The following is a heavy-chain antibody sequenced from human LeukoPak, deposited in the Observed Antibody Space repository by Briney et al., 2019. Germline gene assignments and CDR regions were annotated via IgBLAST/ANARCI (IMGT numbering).Heavy chain of an antibody. J-gene: IGHJ4*02. Sequence: SETLSLTCAVYGGSFSGYYWSWIRQPPGKGLERIGEINHSGSTNYNPSLKSRVTISVDTSKNQFSLKLSSVTAADTAVYYCANVYGSGSYPYYFDYWGQGTLVTVSS. V-gene: IGHV4-34*01. CDR1: GGSFSGYY. CDR3: ANVYGSGSYPYYFDY. CDR2: INHSGST. D-gene: IGHD3-10*01.